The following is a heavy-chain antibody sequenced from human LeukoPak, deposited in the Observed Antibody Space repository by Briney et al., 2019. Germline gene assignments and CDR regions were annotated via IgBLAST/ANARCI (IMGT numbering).Heavy chain of an antibody. V-gene: IGHV1-69*04. Sequence: ASVKVSCKASGGTFSSYAISWVRQAPGQGLEWMGRIIPIFGIANYAQKFQGRVTITADKSTSTAYMELSSLRPEDTAVYYCAREGLAARQEYYFDYWGQGTLVTVSS. D-gene: IGHD6-6*01. CDR1: GGTFSSYA. J-gene: IGHJ4*02. CDR3: AREGLAARQEYYFDY. CDR2: IIPIFGIA.